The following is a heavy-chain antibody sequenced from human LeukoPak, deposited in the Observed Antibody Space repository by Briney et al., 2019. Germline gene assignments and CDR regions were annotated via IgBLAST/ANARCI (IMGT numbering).Heavy chain of an antibody. CDR1: GGSISSYY. J-gene: IGHJ5*02. V-gene: IGHV4-59*08. Sequence: SETLSLTCTVSGGSISSYYWSWIRQPPGKGLEWIGYIYYSGSTNYNPSLKSRVTISVDTSKNQFSLKLSSVTAADTAVYYCARHVSSSWYARFDPWGQGTRDRVSS. D-gene: IGHD6-13*01. CDR2: IYYSGST. CDR3: ARHVSSSWYARFDP.